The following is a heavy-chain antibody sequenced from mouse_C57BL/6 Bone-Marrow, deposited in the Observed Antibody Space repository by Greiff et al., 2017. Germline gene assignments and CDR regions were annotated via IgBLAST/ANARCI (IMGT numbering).Heavy chain of an antibody. CDR3: AIYSHYYGSSDWYFEV. CDR2: IWSGGST. Sequence: VMLVESGPGLVQPSQSLSITCTVSGFSLTSYGVHWVRQSPGKGLEWLGVIWSGGSTDYNAAFISRLSISKDNSKSQVFFKMNSLQADDTAIYYCAIYSHYYGSSDWYFEVWGTGTTVTVSS. J-gene: IGHJ1*03. D-gene: IGHD1-1*01. CDR1: GFSLTSYG. V-gene: IGHV2-2*01.